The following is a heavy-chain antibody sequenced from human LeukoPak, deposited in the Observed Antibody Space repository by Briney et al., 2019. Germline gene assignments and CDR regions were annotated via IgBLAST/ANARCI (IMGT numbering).Heavy chain of an antibody. Sequence: GGSLRLSCAASGFSFNDYYMSWIRQAPGKGLEWISYISLSGSTTYYADSMKGRFTISRDSAKNSVFLQMSSPRAEDTAVYYCARVGSVGGDAFDLWGQGTMVTVS. D-gene: IGHD5/OR15-5a*01. J-gene: IGHJ3*01. CDR1: GFSFNDYY. CDR3: ARVGSVGGDAFDL. CDR2: ISLSGSTT. V-gene: IGHV3-11*01.